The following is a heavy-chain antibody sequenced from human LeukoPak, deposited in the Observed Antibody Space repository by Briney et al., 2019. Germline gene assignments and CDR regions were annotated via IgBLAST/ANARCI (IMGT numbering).Heavy chain of an antibody. D-gene: IGHD3-22*01. Sequence: PGGSLRLSCAASGFTFISYGMHWVRQAPGKGLEWVTFIRYDGSNKYYADSVKGRFIISRDNSKNTLYLQMNSLRAEDTAVYYCARDRYYDSSGYGWFDPWGQGTLVTVSS. CDR1: GFTFISYG. CDR2: IRYDGSNK. J-gene: IGHJ5*02. V-gene: IGHV3-30*02. CDR3: ARDRYYDSSGYGWFDP.